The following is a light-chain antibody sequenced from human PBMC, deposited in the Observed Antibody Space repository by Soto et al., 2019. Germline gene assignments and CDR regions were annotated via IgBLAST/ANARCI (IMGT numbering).Light chain of an antibody. J-gene: IGKJ5*01. CDR2: DST. CDR1: QSIHTS. Sequence: VLTQSPATLSLSPGERATLSCRASQSIHTSLAWYQQKPGQPPRLVVYDSTLRANGVPDRFSGSRSGTEFTLTINNLEPEDFAVYYCQQRNVWPPITFGQGTRLE. CDR3: QQRNVWPPIT. V-gene: IGKV3-11*01.